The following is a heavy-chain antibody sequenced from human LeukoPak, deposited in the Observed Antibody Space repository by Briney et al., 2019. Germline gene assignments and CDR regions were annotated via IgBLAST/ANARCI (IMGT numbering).Heavy chain of an antibody. CDR1: GYDFTSVG. D-gene: IGHD6-19*01. V-gene: IGHV1-18*01. CDR3: ARAGSGSGWYFDY. Sequence: SVNVSCEASGYDFTSVGITWVRQAPGQGLEWMGWISPYNGNTRYVQKLQGRVTMTTDTSTSTAYMELRSLRFDDTAVYYCARAGSGSGWYFDYWGQGTLVTVSA. CDR2: ISPYNGNT. J-gene: IGHJ4*02.